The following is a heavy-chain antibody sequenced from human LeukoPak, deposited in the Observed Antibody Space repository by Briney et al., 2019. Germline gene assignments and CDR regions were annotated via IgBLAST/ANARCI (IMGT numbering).Heavy chain of an antibody. CDR1: GFTFSGSA. D-gene: IGHD3-10*01. J-gene: IGHJ4*02. CDR3: TGNYYGSGSYADFDY. V-gene: IGHV3-73*01. CDR2: IRSTANGYAT. Sequence: GGSLRLSCAASGFTFSGSALHWVRQTSGKGLEWVGRIRSTANGYATAYAASVKGRFTISRDDSKNTAYLQMDSLKTEDTAVYYCTGNYYGSGSYADFDYWGQGTLVTVSS.